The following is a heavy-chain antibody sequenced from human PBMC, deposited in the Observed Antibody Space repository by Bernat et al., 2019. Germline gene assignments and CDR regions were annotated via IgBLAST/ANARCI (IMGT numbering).Heavy chain of an antibody. V-gene: IGHV3-43*02. D-gene: IGHD3-22*01. Sequence: EVQLVESGGGVVQPGGSLRLSCAASGFTFDDYAMHWVRQAPGKGLEWVSLISGDGGSTYDADSVKGRFTISRDNSKNSLYLQMNSLRTEDTALYYCAKDLYYDSSGYHAFDIWGQGTMVTVSS. CDR1: GFTFDDYA. J-gene: IGHJ3*02. CDR3: AKDLYYDSSGYHAFDI. CDR2: ISGDGGST.